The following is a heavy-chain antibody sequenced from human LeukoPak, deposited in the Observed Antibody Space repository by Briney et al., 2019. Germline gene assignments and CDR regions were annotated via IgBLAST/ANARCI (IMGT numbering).Heavy chain of an antibody. V-gene: IGHV1-2*02. D-gene: IGHD6-13*01. CDR3: ARDRSSSWSKWRFDP. CDR2: INPNSGGT. Sequence: ASVKVSCKASGYTFTGYYMHWVRQAPGQGLEWMGWINPNSGGTNYAQKFQGRVTMTRDTSISTAYMELSRLRSDDTAVYYCARDRSSSWSKWRFDPWGQGTLVTVSS. CDR1: GYTFTGYY. J-gene: IGHJ5*02.